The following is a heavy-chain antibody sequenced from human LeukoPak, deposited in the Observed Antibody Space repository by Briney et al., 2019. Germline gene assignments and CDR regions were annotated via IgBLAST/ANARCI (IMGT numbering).Heavy chain of an antibody. CDR2: VYYTGST. Sequence: SETLSLTCTVSGGSISPYYWSWIRQPPGKGLEWIGYVYYTGSTNYNPSLKSRVTMSVDASKNQFSLKLDSVTAADTAVYYCAEHIRRSGTYNFDFWGQGTLVTVSS. CDR1: GGSISPYY. CDR3: AEHIRRSGTYNFDF. V-gene: IGHV4-59*13. J-gene: IGHJ4*02. D-gene: IGHD5-24*01.